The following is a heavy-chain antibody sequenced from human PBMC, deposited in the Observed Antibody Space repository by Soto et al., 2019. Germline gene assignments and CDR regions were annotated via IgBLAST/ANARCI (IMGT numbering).Heavy chain of an antibody. J-gene: IGHJ4*02. CDR1: GFTFSIYA. D-gene: IGHD3-22*01. CDR2: ISGSGGST. V-gene: IGHV3-23*01. Sequence: EVQLLESGGGLVQPGGSLRLSCAASGFTFSIYAMSWVRQAPGKGLEWVSAISGSGGSTYYSDSVKGRFTISRDNYKNTMYLQMTSLRAEDTAVYYCAKSSYGSSGYPFHYWGQGHLVTVSS. CDR3: AKSSYGSSGYPFHY.